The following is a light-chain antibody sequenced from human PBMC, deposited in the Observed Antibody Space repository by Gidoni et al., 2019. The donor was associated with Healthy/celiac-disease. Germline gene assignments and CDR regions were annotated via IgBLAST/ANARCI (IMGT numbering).Light chain of an antibody. CDR1: QSVSSSY. V-gene: IGKV3-20*01. Sequence: EIVLTQSPGTLSLSQGERATISCRASQSVSSSYLAWYHQKPGQAPRLLIYGASSRATGIPDRFSGSGSGTDFTLTISRLEPEDFAVYYCQQYGSSPWTFGQGTKVEIK. CDR2: GAS. CDR3: QQYGSSPWT. J-gene: IGKJ1*01.